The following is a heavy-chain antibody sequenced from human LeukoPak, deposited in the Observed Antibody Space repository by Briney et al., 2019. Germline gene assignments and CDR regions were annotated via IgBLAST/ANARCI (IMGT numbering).Heavy chain of an antibody. D-gene: IGHD2-2*01. CDR1: GGSISSYY. Sequence: SETLSLTCTVSGGSISSYYRSWIRQPPGKGLEWIGYIYYSGSTNYSPSLKSRVTISVDTSKNQFSLKLSSVTAADTAVYYCAREAQLLKSGMDVWGQGTTVTVSS. V-gene: IGHV4-59*01. J-gene: IGHJ6*02. CDR3: AREAQLLKSGMDV. CDR2: IYYSGST.